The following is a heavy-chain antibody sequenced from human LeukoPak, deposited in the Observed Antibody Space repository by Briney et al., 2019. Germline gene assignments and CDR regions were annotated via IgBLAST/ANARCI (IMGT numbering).Heavy chain of an antibody. Sequence: PGGSLRLSCAASGFTFSSYAMSWVRQAPGKGLEWVSAISGSGGSTYYAASVKGRFTISRDNSKNTLYLQMNSLRAEDTAVYYCAKTQVGSGWYNDAFDIWGQGTMVTVSS. CDR3: AKTQVGSGWYNDAFDI. D-gene: IGHD6-19*01. J-gene: IGHJ3*02. CDR2: ISGSGGST. V-gene: IGHV3-23*01. CDR1: GFTFSSYA.